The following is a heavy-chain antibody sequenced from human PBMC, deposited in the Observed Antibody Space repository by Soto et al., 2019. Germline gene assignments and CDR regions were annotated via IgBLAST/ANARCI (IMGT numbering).Heavy chain of an antibody. V-gene: IGHV4-4*02. D-gene: IGHD3-16*01. CDR2: IYYSGST. CDR3: ARDPPDRTYPARALSMDV. Sequence: PSETLSLTCDVSGASIRSNVWWSWVRPPPGKGLEWIGEIYYSGSTDYNPSLKRRVTISVDKSRNQFSLTLTSVTAADTAVYYCARDPPDRTYPARALSMDVWGQGTTVTVSS. CDR1: GASIRSNVW. J-gene: IGHJ6*02.